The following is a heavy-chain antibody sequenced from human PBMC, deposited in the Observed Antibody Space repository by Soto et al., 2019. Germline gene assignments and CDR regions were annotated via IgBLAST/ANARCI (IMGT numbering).Heavy chain of an antibody. D-gene: IGHD1-1*01. CDR3: ARDGLSTPFYYYYGMDV. CDR2: ISSSSSYI. Sequence: PGGSLRLSCAASGFTFSSYSMNWVRQAPGKGLEWVSSISSSSSYIYYADSVKGRFTIFRDNAKNSLYLQMNSLRAEDTAVYYCARDGLSTPFYYYYGMDVWGQGTTVTVSS. CDR1: GFTFSSYS. V-gene: IGHV3-21*01. J-gene: IGHJ6*02.